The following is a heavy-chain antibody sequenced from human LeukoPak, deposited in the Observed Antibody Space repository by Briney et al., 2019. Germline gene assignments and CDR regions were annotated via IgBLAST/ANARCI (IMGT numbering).Heavy chain of an antibody. CDR3: ARDQDRSYYYSMDV. V-gene: IGHV3-33*01. CDR2: IWYDGSNK. Sequence: SGGSLRLSCAASGFTFSSYGMHWVRQAPGKGLEWVAVIWYDGSNKYYADSVKGRFTISRDNSKNTLYLQMNSLRAEDTAVYYCARDQDRSYYYSMDVWGQGTTVTVSS. J-gene: IGHJ6*02. CDR1: GFTFSSYG.